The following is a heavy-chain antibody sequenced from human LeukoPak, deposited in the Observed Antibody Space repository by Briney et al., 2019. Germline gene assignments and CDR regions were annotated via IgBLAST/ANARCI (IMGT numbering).Heavy chain of an antibody. CDR1: GGTFSSYA. J-gene: IGHJ4*02. D-gene: IGHD4-23*01. CDR3: ARDFSRGGGNLY. V-gene: IGHV1-69*13. Sequence: ASVKVSCKASGGTFSSYAISWVRQAPGQGLEWMGGIIPIFGTANYAQKFQGRVTITADESTSTAYMELSSLRSEDTAVYCARDFSRGGGNLYWGQGTLVTVSS. CDR2: IIPIFGTA.